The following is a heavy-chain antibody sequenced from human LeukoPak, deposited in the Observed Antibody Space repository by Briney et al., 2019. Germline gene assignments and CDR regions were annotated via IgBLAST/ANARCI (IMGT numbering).Heavy chain of an antibody. D-gene: IGHD6-19*01. Sequence: SETLSLTCTVSGGSISSSSYYWGWIRQPPGKGLEWIGSICYSGSTYYNPSLKSRVTISVDTSENQFSLKLSSVTAADTAVYYCAQGHSSGWADDAFDIWGQGTMVTVSS. J-gene: IGHJ3*02. CDR1: GGSISSSSYY. CDR3: AQGHSSGWADDAFDI. V-gene: IGHV4-39*01. CDR2: ICYSGST.